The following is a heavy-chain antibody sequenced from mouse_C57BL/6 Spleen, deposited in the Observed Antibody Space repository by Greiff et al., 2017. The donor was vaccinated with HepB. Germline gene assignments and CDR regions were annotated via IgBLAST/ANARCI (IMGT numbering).Heavy chain of an antibody. J-gene: IGHJ4*01. D-gene: IGHD1-1*01. CDR2: IDPSDSET. CDR3: ARGSSPYAMDY. CDR1: GYTFTSYW. V-gene: IGHV1-52*01. Sequence: VQLQQPGAELVRPGSSVKLSCKASGYTFTSYWMHWVKQRPLQGLEWIGNIDPSDSETHYNQKFKDKATLTVDKSSSTAYMQLSSLTSEDSAVYYCARGSSPYAMDYWGQGTSVTVSS.